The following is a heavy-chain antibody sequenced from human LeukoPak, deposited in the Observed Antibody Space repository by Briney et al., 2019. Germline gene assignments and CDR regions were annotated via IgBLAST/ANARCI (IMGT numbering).Heavy chain of an antibody. Sequence: SQTLSLTCAISGDSVSSNSAAWNWIRQSPSRGLEWLGRTYYRSKWYNDYAVSVKSRITINPDTSKNQFSLQLNSVTPEDTAVYYCARHPYRRRGHSDILTGYPPRGGVFDYWGQGTLVTVSS. CDR2: TYYRSKWYN. D-gene: IGHD3-9*01. J-gene: IGHJ4*02. CDR3: ARHPYRRRGHSDILTGYPPRGGVFDY. CDR1: GDSVSSNSAA. V-gene: IGHV6-1*01.